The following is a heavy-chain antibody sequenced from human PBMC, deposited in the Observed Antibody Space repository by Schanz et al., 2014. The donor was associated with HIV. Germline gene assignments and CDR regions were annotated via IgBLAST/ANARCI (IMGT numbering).Heavy chain of an antibody. CDR3: ARTPYYFDY. CDR1: GGSFSANY. CDR2: INHSGST. V-gene: IGHV4-34*01. Sequence: QVQLQQWGAGLLKPSETLSLTCAVYGGSFSANYWSWIRQPPGRGLQWIGEINHSGSTNYNPSLKSRDTISVDPSKNQFSRRLNSVTAADTAVYYCARTPYYFDYWGQGTLVTVSS. J-gene: IGHJ4*02.